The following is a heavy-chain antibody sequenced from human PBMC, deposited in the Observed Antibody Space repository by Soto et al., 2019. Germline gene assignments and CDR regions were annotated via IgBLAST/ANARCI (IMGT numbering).Heavy chain of an antibody. CDR2: ISYDGNNK. Sequence: GGSLRLSCAAAGFTFSGYGMHWVRQAPGKGLEWVAVISYDGNNKYYADSVKGRFTISRDNSKNTLYLQMNSLRAEDTAVYYCAKGGRGTYYYYYGVDVWGQGTTVTGSS. J-gene: IGHJ6*02. V-gene: IGHV3-30*18. CDR1: GFTFSGYG. CDR3: AKGGRGTYYYYYGVDV. D-gene: IGHD1-1*01.